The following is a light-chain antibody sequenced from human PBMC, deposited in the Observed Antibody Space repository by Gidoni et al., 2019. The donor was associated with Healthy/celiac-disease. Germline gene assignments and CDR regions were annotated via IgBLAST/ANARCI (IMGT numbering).Light chain of an antibody. V-gene: IGLV3-1*01. J-gene: IGLJ2*01. CDR3: QAWDSSTVV. Sequence: SYELTQPHSVSVSPGQTASITCSGDKLGDKYACWYQQKPGQSPVLVIYQYSKRPSGIPERFSGSNSGNTATLTISGTQAMDEADYYCQAWDSSTVVFGGGTKLTVL. CDR2: QYS. CDR1: KLGDKY.